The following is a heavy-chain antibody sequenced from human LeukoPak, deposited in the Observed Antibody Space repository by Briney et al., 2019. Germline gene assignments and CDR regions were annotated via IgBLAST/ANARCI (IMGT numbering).Heavy chain of an antibody. CDR1: GFTFDDYA. D-gene: IGHD6-13*01. V-gene: IGHV3-9*01. J-gene: IGHJ4*02. Sequence: GGSLRLSCAASGFTFDDYAMHWVRQAPGKGLEWVSVISRNSGSIGYADSVKGRFTISRDNAKNSLYLQMNSLRAEDTALYYCAKVKSIAAASDPFDYWGQGTLVTVSS. CDR3: AKVKSIAAASDPFDY. CDR2: ISRNSGSI.